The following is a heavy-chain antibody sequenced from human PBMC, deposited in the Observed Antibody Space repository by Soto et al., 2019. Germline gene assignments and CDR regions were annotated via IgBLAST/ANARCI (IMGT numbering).Heavy chain of an antibody. V-gene: IGHV3-23*01. CDR2: ISGYGGST. D-gene: IGHD4-17*01. CDR1: GFTFGAHP. J-gene: IGHJ4*02. CDR3: AKQRTTVTTSFDY. Sequence: EVQLLESGGGLVQPGGSLTVSCAASGFTFGAHPMSWVRLAPGKGLEWVSTISGYGGSTYYPDSLKGRFIISRDNSKNTLYLQINTLRAEDTAIYFCAKQRTTVTTSFDYWGQGTLVTGSS.